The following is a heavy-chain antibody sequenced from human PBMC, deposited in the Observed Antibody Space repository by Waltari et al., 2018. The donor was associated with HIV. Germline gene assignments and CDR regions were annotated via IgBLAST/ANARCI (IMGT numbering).Heavy chain of an antibody. J-gene: IGHJ5*02. Sequence: EVQLVESGGGLVQPGGCLRLSCAASGFTFSSYWMHWVRQAPGKGLVWVSRNNSDGSSTNNDDSVKGRFTISRDNAKITMYLQMNSLGVEDTAVYYCAPGRGWFDRGGQGTLVTVSS. CDR2: NNSDGSST. CDR1: GFTFSSYW. V-gene: IGHV3-74*01. D-gene: IGHD3-10*01. CDR3: APGRGWFDR.